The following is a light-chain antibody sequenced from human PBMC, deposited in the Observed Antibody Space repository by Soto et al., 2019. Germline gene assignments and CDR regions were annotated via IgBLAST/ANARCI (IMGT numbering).Light chain of an antibody. J-gene: IGKJ2*01. Sequence: DIVMTQSPLSLPVTPGEPASISCRSSQSLLHYNGYNYLDWYLQKPGQSPQLLIYLGSNRASGVPDRFSVSGSGTDFTLKISRVEAEDIGVYYCMQALETPYTFGQGTKLEIK. CDR1: QSLLHYNGYNY. CDR3: MQALETPYT. V-gene: IGKV2-28*01. CDR2: LGS.